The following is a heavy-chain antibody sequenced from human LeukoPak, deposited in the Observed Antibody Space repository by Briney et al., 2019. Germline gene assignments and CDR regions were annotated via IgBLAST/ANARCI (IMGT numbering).Heavy chain of an antibody. V-gene: IGHV1-69*13. Sequence: SVKVSCKASGGTFSSYAISWVRQAPGQGLEWMGGIIPIFGTANYAQKFQGRVTITADESTSTAYMELSSLRSEDTAVYYCASTKEGYSYGHYYYGMDVWGQGTTVTVSS. D-gene: IGHD5-18*01. CDR1: GGTFSSYA. J-gene: IGHJ6*02. CDR2: IIPIFGTA. CDR3: ASTKEGYSYGHYYYGMDV.